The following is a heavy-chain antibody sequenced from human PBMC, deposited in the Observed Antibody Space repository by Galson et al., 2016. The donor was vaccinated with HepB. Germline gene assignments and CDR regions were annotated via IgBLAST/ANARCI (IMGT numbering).Heavy chain of an antibody. CDR3: AKDSGFDSVN. CDR2: ISVSGDTT. Sequence: SLRLPCAASGFTISNYGMSWVRQAPGKGLEWVSGISVSGDTTYYADSVKGRFTISSDTSKNTLYLQMNSLRAEDTAVYYCAKDSGFDSVNWGQGTLVTVSS. V-gene: IGHV3-23*01. CDR1: GFTISNYG. J-gene: IGHJ4*02. D-gene: IGHD5-12*01.